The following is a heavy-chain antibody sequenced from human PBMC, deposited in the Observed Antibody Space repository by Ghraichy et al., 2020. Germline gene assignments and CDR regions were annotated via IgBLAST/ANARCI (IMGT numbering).Heavy chain of an antibody. CDR2: IYHSGST. V-gene: IGHV4-38-2*02. Sequence: SETLSLTCTVFGYSISSGYYWDWIRLPPGKGLEWIGSIYHSGSTYYNPSLKSRVTISVDTSKNQFSLNLSSVTAADTAVYYCARRRGYGSGSYFDYWGQGTLVTVSS. D-gene: IGHD3-10*01. J-gene: IGHJ4*02. CDR3: ARRRGYGSGSYFDY. CDR1: GYSISSGYY.